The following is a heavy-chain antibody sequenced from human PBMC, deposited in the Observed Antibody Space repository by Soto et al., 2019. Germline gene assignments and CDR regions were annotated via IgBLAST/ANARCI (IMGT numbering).Heavy chain of an antibody. CDR3: AHVYWAASGTRYYFDY. CDR2: IYWDDDK. J-gene: IGHJ4*02. CDR1: GFSFTTSSVG. V-gene: IGHV2-5*02. Sequence: QITLTESGPTLVKPTQTLTLTCTFSGFSFTTSSVGVGWIRQPPGKALEFLALIYWDDDKRLSPSLKNRLTITKDTSKSQVVVTMTNMDPEDTATYFCAHVYWAASGTRYYFDYWGQGTLVTVSS. D-gene: IGHD6-13*01.